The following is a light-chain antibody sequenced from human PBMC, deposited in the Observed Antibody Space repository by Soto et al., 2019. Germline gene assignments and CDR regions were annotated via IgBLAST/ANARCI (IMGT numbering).Light chain of an antibody. V-gene: IGKV3-11*01. J-gene: IGKJ4*01. CDR1: QSVTTF. Sequence: EIVLTQSPVTLSLSPGERATLSCRASQSVTTFLAWYQQKPVQAPRLLIYDASKRATGLPAMFSGSGSVTEVTRTISSLEPEDFAVDYCQQRPNWPLTFGGGPKVEIK. CDR3: QQRPNWPLT. CDR2: DAS.